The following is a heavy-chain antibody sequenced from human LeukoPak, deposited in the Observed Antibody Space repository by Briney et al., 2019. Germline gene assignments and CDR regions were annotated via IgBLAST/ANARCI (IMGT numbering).Heavy chain of an antibody. Sequence: SETLSLTCAVYGGSFSGYYWSWIRQPPGKGLEWIGEINHSGSTNYNPSLKSRVTISVDTSKNQFSLKLSSVTAADTAVYYCARVVVVTAGSNWFDPWGQGTLVTVSS. D-gene: IGHD2-21*02. J-gene: IGHJ5*02. CDR2: INHSGST. CDR3: ARVVVVTAGSNWFDP. V-gene: IGHV4-34*01. CDR1: GGSFSGYY.